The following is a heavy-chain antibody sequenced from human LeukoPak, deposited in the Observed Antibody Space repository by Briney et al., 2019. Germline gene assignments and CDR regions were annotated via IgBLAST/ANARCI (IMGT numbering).Heavy chain of an antibody. D-gene: IGHD2-2*01. CDR3: AKDIGYCSSATCYGLDY. CDR2: IYSGGST. V-gene: IGHV3-53*01. CDR1: EFTVSVNY. J-gene: IGHJ4*02. Sequence: GRSLRLSCAASEFTVSVNYMSWVRQAPGKGLEWVSFIYSGGSTYYADSVKGRFTISRDNSKNTLFLQMNSLRAEDTAIYYCAKDIGYCSSATCYGLDYWGQGTLVTVSS.